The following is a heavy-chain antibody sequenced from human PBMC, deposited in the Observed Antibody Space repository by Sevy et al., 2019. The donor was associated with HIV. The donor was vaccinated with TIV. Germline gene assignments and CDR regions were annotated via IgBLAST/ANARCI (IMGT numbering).Heavy chain of an antibody. V-gene: IGHV3-49*03. D-gene: IGHD3-10*01. Sequence: GGSLRLSGAGSGFTFGDYALNWFRQAPGKGLEWVGFIRSKAYGGTTKNAEYLKGRFTISRDDSKNTAYLEMSRLKIEDTAVYYCARDRAFMDYYSGSGSFGAFDIWGQGTMVTVSS. J-gene: IGHJ3*02. CDR2: IRSKAYGGTT. CDR1: GFTFGDYA. CDR3: ARDRAFMDYYSGSGSFGAFDI.